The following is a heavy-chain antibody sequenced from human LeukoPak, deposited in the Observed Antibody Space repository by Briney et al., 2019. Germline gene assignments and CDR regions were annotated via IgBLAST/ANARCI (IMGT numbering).Heavy chain of an antibody. J-gene: IGHJ6*02. Sequence: GGSLRLSCAASGFTFSSYSMNWVRQAPGKGLEWVSSISSSSSYIYYADSVKGRFTISRDNAKNSLYLQMNSLRAEDTAVYYCARDFGDGYYYYYGMDVWGQGTTVIVSS. V-gene: IGHV3-21*01. CDR2: ISSSSSYI. CDR1: GFTFSSYS. CDR3: ARDFGDGYYYYYGMDV. D-gene: IGHD3-3*01.